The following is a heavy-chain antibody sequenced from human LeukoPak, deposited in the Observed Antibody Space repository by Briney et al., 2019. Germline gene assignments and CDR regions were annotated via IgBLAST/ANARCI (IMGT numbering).Heavy chain of an antibody. Sequence: GGSLRLSCAASGFTFSGSALHWVRQASGKGLEWVGRIRSTANGYATAYAASVKGRFTISRDDSRNTAYLQMDSLKAEDTAVYYCARTRRPLLWFGELLYHYFDYWGQGTLVTVSS. CDR1: GFTFSGSA. J-gene: IGHJ4*02. D-gene: IGHD3-10*01. V-gene: IGHV3-73*01. CDR3: ARTRRPLLWFGELLYHYFDY. CDR2: IRSTANGYAT.